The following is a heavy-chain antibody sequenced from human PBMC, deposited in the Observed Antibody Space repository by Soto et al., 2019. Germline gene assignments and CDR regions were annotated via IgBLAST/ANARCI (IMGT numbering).Heavy chain of an antibody. CDR1: GFTFSDYG. J-gene: IGHJ4*02. V-gene: IGHV3-48*02. CDR2: ISSGRDTI. D-gene: IGHD3-10*01. Sequence: EVQLVASGGGLAQPGGSLRLSCAASGFTFSDYGVTWVRQAPGKGLEWISYISSGRDTIYYADSVKGRFTISRDDAKETLFLQMNSLRDEDTAVYYCTRVSRTGEDDYWGRGTLVTVSS. CDR3: TRVSRTGEDDY.